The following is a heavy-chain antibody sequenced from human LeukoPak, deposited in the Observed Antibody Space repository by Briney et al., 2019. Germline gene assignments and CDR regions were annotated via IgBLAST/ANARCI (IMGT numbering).Heavy chain of an antibody. CDR2: IRYDGSNK. CDR1: GFTFSSYG. D-gene: IGHD6-13*01. CDR3: AKGGRYSSSLLDY. Sequence: VQPGGSLRLSCAASGFTFSSYGMHWVRQAPGKGLEWVAFIRYDGSNKYYADSVKGRFTISRDNSKNTLYLQVNSLRAEDTAVYYCAKGGRYSSSLLDYWGQGTLVTVSS. V-gene: IGHV3-30*02. J-gene: IGHJ4*02.